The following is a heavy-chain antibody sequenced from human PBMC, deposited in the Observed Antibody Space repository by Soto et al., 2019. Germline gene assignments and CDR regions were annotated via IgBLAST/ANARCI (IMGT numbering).Heavy chain of an antibody. J-gene: IGHJ4*02. V-gene: IGHV2-26*01. CDR1: GFSLSNARMG. CDR3: ARILIRGTAEPLDY. CDR2: IFSNDEK. D-gene: IGHD1-1*01. Sequence: QVTLKESGPVLVNPTEPLTLTCTVSGFSLSNARMGVSWIRQPPGKALEWLAHIFSNDEKSYSTSLKSRLTISKDTSKSQVVLTMTNMDPVDTATYYCARILIRGTAEPLDYWGQGTLVTVSS.